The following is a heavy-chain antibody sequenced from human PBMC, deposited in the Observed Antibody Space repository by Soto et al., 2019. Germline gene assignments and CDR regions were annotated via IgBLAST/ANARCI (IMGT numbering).Heavy chain of an antibody. D-gene: IGHD2-2*01. V-gene: IGHV3-21*01. CDR2: ISSSSSYI. J-gene: IGHJ4*02. CDR1: GFTFSSYS. Sequence: EVQLVESGGGLVKPGGSLRLSCAASGFTFSSYSMNWVRQAPGKGLEWVSSISSSSSYIYYADSVKGRFTISRDNAKNSLYLQMNSLRAEDTAVYYCAGYCSSTSCESDYWGQGTLVTVSS. CDR3: AGYCSSTSCESDY.